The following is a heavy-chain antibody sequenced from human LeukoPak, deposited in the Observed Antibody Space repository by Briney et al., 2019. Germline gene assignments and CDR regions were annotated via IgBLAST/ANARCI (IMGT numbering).Heavy chain of an antibody. J-gene: IGHJ4*02. CDR2: IPTSGISV. Sequence: GGSLRLSCAASGFSFSRYYMSWVRQTPGKALEWISYIPTSGISVQYADSVRGRFTASGDDAKNSLHLQMDSLRVEDTAAYYCTRAVGLGPGAHFDQWGQGALVIVPS. D-gene: IGHD1-26*01. CDR3: TRAVGLGPGAHFDQ. V-gene: IGHV3-11*01. CDR1: GFSFSRYY.